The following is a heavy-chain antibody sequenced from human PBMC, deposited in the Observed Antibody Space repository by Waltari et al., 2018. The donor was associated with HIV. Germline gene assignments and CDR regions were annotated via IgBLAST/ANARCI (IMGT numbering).Heavy chain of an antibody. CDR2: ISSSSSTI. Sequence: EVQLVESGGGLVQPGGSLRLPCAAPGFTFSSSSMHWVRQAPGKGPEWVSYISSSSSTIYYADSVKGRFTISRDNAKNSLYLQMNSLRDEDTAVYYCARDRKGLQRAYDAFDIWGQGTMVTVSS. D-gene: IGHD4-4*01. CDR3: ARDRKGLQRAYDAFDI. J-gene: IGHJ3*02. CDR1: GFTFSSSS. V-gene: IGHV3-48*02.